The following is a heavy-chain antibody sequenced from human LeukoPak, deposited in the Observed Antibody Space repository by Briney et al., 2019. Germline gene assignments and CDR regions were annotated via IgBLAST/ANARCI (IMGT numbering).Heavy chain of an antibody. D-gene: IGHD3-10*01. J-gene: IGHJ5*02. CDR3: AKDFRAEYGSGAYGWFDP. CDR2: ISVSVGRP. V-gene: IGHV3-23*01. CDR1: GFTFSSYA. Sequence: PGGSLRLSSAPSGFTFSSYAMSCVRQAPGKGLEWVSAISVSVGRPSSADPVKVRFPFSRDNSKNTLYLQMTSLRAEDTALYYCAKDFRAEYGSGAYGWFDPWGQGTLVTVSS.